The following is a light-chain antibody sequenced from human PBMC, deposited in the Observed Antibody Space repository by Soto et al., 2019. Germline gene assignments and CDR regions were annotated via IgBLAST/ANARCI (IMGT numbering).Light chain of an antibody. CDR2: EVV. Sequence: QSVLTQPRSVSGSPGQSVTISCTGSYSDVGTFYFVSWYQHHPGKAPRLIIYEVVQRPSGVPDRFSGSKSGNTASLTVSGLQAADEADYFCKSYAGSNTYVFGSGTKVTVL. CDR3: KSYAGSNTYV. CDR1: YSDVGTFYF. V-gene: IGLV2-11*01. J-gene: IGLJ1*01.